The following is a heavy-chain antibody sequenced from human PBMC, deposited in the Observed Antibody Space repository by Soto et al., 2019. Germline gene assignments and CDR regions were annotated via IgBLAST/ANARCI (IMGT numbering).Heavy chain of an antibody. V-gene: IGHV1-18*01. D-gene: IGHD3-3*01. CDR2: ISAYNGNT. J-gene: IGHJ4*02. CDR1: GYTFTSYG. Sequence: QVQLVQSGAEVKKPGASVKVSCKASGYTFTSYGISWVRQAPGQGLEWMGWISAYNGNTNYAQKLQGRVTMTTDTATSTAYMELRSLRSDDTAVYYCARDPPRYDFWSGPLDFDYWGQGTLVTVSS. CDR3: ARDPPRYDFWSGPLDFDY.